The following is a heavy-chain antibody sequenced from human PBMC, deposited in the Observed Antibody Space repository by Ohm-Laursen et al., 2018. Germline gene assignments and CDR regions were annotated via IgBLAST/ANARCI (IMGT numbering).Heavy chain of an antibody. D-gene: IGHD3-9*01. V-gene: IGHV4-59*12. J-gene: IGHJ6*02. CDR1: GGSISNYY. CDR3: ARVTGPGDYYGLDV. CDR2: IYYSGST. Sequence: GTLSLTCTVSGGSISNYYWSWIRQPPGKGLEWIGYIYYSGSTNYNPSLESRVTMSVDTSKNQFSLKLRSVTAADTAVYFCARVTGPGDYYGLDVWGQGTTVTVSS.